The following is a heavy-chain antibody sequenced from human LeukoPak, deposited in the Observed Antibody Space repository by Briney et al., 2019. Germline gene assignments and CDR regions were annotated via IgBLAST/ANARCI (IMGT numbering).Heavy chain of an antibody. CDR2: ISYDGSSK. Sequence: GGSLRLSCAASGFTFTNYGMHWVRQAPGKGLEWVAVISYDGSSKYFADSVKGRFTISRDNSKNTLYLQMNSLRPEDTAVYYCAKGLNSNWVGWFDPWGQGTLVTVSS. CDR1: GFTFTNYG. D-gene: IGHD4-11*01. V-gene: IGHV3-30*18. J-gene: IGHJ5*02. CDR3: AKGLNSNWVGWFDP.